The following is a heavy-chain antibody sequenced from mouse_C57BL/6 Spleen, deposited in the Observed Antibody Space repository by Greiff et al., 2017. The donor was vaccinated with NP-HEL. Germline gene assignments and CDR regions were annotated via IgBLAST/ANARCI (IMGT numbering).Heavy chain of an antibody. CDR3: AREGLGRDYFDY. CDR2: INYDGSST. CDR1: GFTFSDYY. Sequence: EVMLVESEGGLVQPGSSMKLSCTASGFTFSDYYMAWVRQVPEKGLEWVANINYDGSSTYYLDSLKSRFIISRDNAKNILYLQMSSLKSEDTATYYCAREGLGRDYFDYWGQGTTLTVSS. V-gene: IGHV5-16*01. D-gene: IGHD4-1*01. J-gene: IGHJ2*01.